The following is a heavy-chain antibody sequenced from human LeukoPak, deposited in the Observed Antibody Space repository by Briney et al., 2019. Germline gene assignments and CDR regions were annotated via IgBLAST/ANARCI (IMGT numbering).Heavy chain of an antibody. Sequence: PGGSLRLSCVASGFTFSIYGMSWVRQAPGGGPEWREIIKAVGSVIWDVEFVRGRLTISRDNAKNQVYMEMKSLRAEDTAVYYCARGSGRQELEKNYWGQGNLVTVSS. D-gene: IGHD6-13*01. J-gene: IGHJ4*02. CDR3: ARGSGRQELEKNY. CDR1: GFTFSIYG. CDR2: IKAVGSVI. V-gene: IGHV3-7*01.